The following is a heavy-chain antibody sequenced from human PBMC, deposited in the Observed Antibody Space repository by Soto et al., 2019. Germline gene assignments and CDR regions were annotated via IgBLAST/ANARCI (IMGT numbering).Heavy chain of an antibody. J-gene: IGHJ4*02. CDR1: GYTFTNFG. CDR3: ARGGTPIYY. CDR2: ISAYNGNT. D-gene: IGHD3-16*01. V-gene: IGHV1-18*01. Sequence: QVQLVQSGAEVKKPGASVKVSCKASGYTFTNFGISWVRQAPGQGLEGMGWISAYNGNTNYAQKFQGRVTMTTDTSTSTAYTEVRSLRFDDTAVYYCARGGTPIYYWGQGTLVTVSS.